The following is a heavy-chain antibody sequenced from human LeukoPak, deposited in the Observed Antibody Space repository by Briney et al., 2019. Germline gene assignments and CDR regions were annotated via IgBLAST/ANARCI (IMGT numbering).Heavy chain of an antibody. D-gene: IGHD3-22*01. CDR1: GYTFTSYG. CDR3: ARDEPYDSSQPFDY. J-gene: IGHJ4*02. V-gene: IGHV1-18*01. Sequence: ASVKVSCKASGYTFTSYGISWVRQAPGQGLEWMGWISAYNGNTNYAQKLQGRVTMTTDTSTSTAYMELRSLRSDDTAVYYCARDEPYDSSQPFDYWGQGTLVTVSS. CDR2: ISAYNGNT.